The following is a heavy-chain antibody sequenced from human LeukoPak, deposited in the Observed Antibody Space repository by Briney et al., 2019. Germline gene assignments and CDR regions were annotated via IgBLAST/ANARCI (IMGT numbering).Heavy chain of an antibody. D-gene: IGHD6-13*01. Sequence: SETLSPTCTVSGGSISSYYWSWIRQTPGKGLEWIGYISNSGSTNYNPSLKSRVTISVDTSKNQFSLKLSSVTATDTAVYYCASFYGSSWFMNAMDVWGQGTTVTVAS. CDR3: ASFYGSSWFMNAMDV. CDR1: GGSISSYY. J-gene: IGHJ6*02. CDR2: ISNSGST. V-gene: IGHV4-59*08.